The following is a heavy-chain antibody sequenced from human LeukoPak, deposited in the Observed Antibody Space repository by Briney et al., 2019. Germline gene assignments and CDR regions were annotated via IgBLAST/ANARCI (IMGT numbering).Heavy chain of an antibody. CDR1: GYTFTSYG. J-gene: IGHJ2*01. Sequence: ASVKVSCKASGYTFTSYGISWVRQAPGQGLEWMGWISAYNGNTNYAQKFQGRVTMTRNTSISTAYMELSSLRSEDTAVYYCARGKHYYDSSGYIYWYFDLWGRGTLVTVSS. CDR3: ARGKHYYDSSGYIYWYFDL. D-gene: IGHD3-22*01. V-gene: IGHV1-18*01. CDR2: ISAYNGNT.